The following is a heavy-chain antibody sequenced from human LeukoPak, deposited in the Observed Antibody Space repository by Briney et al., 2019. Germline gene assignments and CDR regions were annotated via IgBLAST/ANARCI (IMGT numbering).Heavy chain of an antibody. CDR2: VYYTGST. CDR1: GGSIRSYH. D-gene: IGHD3-10*01. V-gene: IGHV4-59*01. J-gene: IGHJ4*02. Sequence: SETLSLTCTVSGGSIRSYHWSWVRQPPGKGLEWIGYVYYTGSTKYSPSLKSRLTISLDTSMNQFSLKLSSVTAADTAVYYCATLDSGKFDYWGQGTLVTVSS. CDR3: ATLDSGKFDY.